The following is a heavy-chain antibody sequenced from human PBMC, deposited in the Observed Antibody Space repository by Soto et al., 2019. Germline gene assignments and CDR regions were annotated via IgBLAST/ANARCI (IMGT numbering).Heavy chain of an antibody. V-gene: IGHV3-9*01. CDR3: AKDHYGSAIYGMGV. CDR1: GFSFEDYA. J-gene: IGHJ6*02. D-gene: IGHD3-10*01. Sequence: EVQLVESGGGLVQPGRSLRLSCAASGFSFEDYAMHWVRQAPGKGLEWVSGIAWNSDIIGYADSVKGRFTISRDNGKNSLYLPMNSRRPADTALYYCAKDHYGSAIYGMGVWGQGTTVTVSS. CDR2: IAWNSDII.